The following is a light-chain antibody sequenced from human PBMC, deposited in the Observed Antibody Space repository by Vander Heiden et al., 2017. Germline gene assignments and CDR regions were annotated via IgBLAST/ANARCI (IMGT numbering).Light chain of an antibody. CDR2: GAS. Sequence: IVMPQSPASLSASAGERATLSCRASQSVSSYLAWYQQKPGQAPRLLIYGASTRATGIPARFSGSGSGTEFTLTISSLQSEDFAVYYCQQYDNWPRTFGQGTKVE. CDR1: QSVSSY. CDR3: QQYDNWPRT. J-gene: IGKJ1*01. V-gene: IGKV3-15*01.